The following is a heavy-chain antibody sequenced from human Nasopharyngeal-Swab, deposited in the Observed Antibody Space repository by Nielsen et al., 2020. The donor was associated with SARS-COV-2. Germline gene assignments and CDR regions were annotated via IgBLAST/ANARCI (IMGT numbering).Heavy chain of an antibody. CDR2: ISASGVTT. D-gene: IGHD3-22*01. CDR3: ARGAYYDSRGAFDI. Sequence: GGSLRLSCAASGFTFSRFGMGWVRQAPGKGLEWVSAISASGVTTYYADSVKGRFTISRDNSKSTLYLQMNSLRAEDTAAYYCARGAYYDSRGAFDIWGQGTMVTVSS. CDR1: GFTFSRFG. J-gene: IGHJ3*02. V-gene: IGHV3-23*01.